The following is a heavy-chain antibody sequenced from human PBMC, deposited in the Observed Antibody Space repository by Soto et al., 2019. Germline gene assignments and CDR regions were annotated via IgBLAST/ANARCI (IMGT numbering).Heavy chain of an antibody. CDR1: GYTFTNYG. J-gene: IGHJ4*02. D-gene: IGHD6-19*01. CDR3: ARGRAPALPAVYSSGWDDY. V-gene: IGHV1-18*01. CDR2: ISAYKGNT. Sequence: QVQLVQSGAEVKKPGTSVQVSCKASGYTFTNYGISWVRQAPGQGLEWMGWISAYKGNTNYAQKRQGRVTMTTDTATSTGHMELRSLRADDTAVYYGARGRAPALPAVYSSGWDDYGGQGTLVTVSA.